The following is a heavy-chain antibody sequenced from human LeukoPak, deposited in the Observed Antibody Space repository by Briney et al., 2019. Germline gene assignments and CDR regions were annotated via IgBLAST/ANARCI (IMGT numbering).Heavy chain of an antibody. V-gene: IGHV1-2*06. D-gene: IGHD1-14*01. J-gene: IGHJ2*01. Sequence: SVKVSCKASGYTFTGYYIHWVRQAPEQGLEWMGRINPNSGGTDYAQKFQGRVTVTSDTSITTAYMEVTRLTSDDTAVYYCAISLRGTGWYFDLWGRGTLVTVSS. CDR3: AISLRGTGWYFDL. CDR2: INPNSGGT. CDR1: GYTFTGYY.